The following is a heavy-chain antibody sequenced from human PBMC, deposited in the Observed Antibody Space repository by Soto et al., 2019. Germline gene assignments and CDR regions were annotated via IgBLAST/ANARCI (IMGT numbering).Heavy chain of an antibody. J-gene: IGHJ5*02. CDR3: ARDQNTMVRGENWFDP. D-gene: IGHD3-10*01. CDR2: IYYSGST. V-gene: IGHV4-30-4*01. Sequence: PSETLSLTCTVSGGSISSGDYYWSWIRQPPGKGLEWIGYIYYSGSTYYNPSLKSRVTISVDTSKNQFSLKLSSVTAADTAVYYCARDQNTMVRGENWFDPWGQGTLVTVS. CDR1: GGSISSGDYY.